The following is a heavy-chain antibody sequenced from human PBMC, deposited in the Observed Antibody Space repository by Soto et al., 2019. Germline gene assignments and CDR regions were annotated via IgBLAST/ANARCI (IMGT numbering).Heavy chain of an antibody. V-gene: IGHV1-69*01. CDR2: IIPIIGPA. CDR1: GGTFTYYG. D-gene: IGHD3-22*01. J-gene: IGHJ5*02. CDR3: ARDLGTTIAGPPRRETYGGLDP. Sequence: QVQLVQSGAEVKRPGSSVKLSCKASGGTFTYYGISWVRQAPGQGLEWMGGIIPIIGPATYAQKFQGRLTITADQSTSTAYMELRSLGSEDTALYYCARDLGTTIAGPPRRETYGGLDPWGQRTLVTVAS.